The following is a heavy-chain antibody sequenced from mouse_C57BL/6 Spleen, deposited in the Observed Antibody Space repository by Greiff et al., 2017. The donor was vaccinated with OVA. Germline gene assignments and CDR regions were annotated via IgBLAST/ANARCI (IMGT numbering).Heavy chain of an antibody. CDR2: IYPGSGST. D-gene: IGHD1-1*01. V-gene: IGHV1-55*01. CDR3: ARNYGSSSYFDV. J-gene: IGHJ1*03. Sequence: QVQLQQSGAELVKPGASVKMSCKASGYTFTSYWITWVKQRPGQGLEWIGDIYPGSGSTNYNEKFKSKATLTVDTSSSTAYMQLSSLTSEDSAVYYCARNYGSSSYFDVWGTGTTVTVSS. CDR1: GYTFTSYW.